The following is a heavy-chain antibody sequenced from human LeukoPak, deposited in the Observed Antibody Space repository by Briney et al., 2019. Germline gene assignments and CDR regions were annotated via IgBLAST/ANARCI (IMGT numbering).Heavy chain of an antibody. Sequence: GGSLRLSCAAYGLPFSTYAMTWVRQAPGKGLEWVSGITGSDSSTYYADSVRGRFTISRDNSKNTVFLQMSSLRADDTAIYYCARGATPYDYGGNSVYWGQGTLVTVSS. CDR3: ARGATPYDYGGNSVY. CDR2: ITGSDSST. D-gene: IGHD4-23*01. CDR1: GLPFSTYA. J-gene: IGHJ4*02. V-gene: IGHV3-23*01.